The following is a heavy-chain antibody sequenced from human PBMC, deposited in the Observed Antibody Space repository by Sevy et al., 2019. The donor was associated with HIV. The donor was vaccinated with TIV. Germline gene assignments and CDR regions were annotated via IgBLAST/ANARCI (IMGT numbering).Heavy chain of an antibody. Sequence: GGSLRLSCAASGFTFSSYAMHWVRQAPGKGLEWVAVISYDGSNKYYADSVKGRFTISRDNSKNTLYLQMNSLRAVDTAVYYCAGGAVGDGGYYYYGMDVWGQGTTVTVSS. CDR3: AGGAVGDGGYYYYGMDV. CDR1: GFTFSSYA. V-gene: IGHV3-30-3*01. J-gene: IGHJ6*02. CDR2: ISYDGSNK. D-gene: IGHD1-26*01.